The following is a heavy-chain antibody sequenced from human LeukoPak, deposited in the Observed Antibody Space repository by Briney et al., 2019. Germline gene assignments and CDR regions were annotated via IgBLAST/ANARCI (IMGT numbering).Heavy chain of an antibody. CDR3: TRAGSYGYYWYFDL. V-gene: IGHV6-1*01. J-gene: IGHJ2*01. CDR1: GDSVSSNSVT. CDR2: TYYRSKWYN. D-gene: IGHD5-18*01. Sequence: PSQTLSLTCALSGDSVSSNSVTWNWIRQSPSRGLEWLGRTYYRSKWYNDYAVSVKSRITINPDTSKNQFSLQLNSVTPEDTAVYYCTRAGSYGYYWYFDLWGRGTLVTVSS.